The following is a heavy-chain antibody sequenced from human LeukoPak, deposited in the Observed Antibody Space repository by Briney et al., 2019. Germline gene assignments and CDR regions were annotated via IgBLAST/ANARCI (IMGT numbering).Heavy chain of an antibody. CDR2: ISGSGGST. D-gene: IGHD5-12*01. V-gene: IGHV3-23*01. CDR3: AKGGYSGYDGIDDAFDI. CDR1: GFTFSSYA. Sequence: GGSLGLSCAASGFTFSSYAMSWVRQAPGKGLEWVSAISGSGGSTYYADSVKGRFTISRDNSKNTLYLQMNSLRAEDTAVYYCAKGGYSGYDGIDDAFDIWGQGTMVTVSS. J-gene: IGHJ3*02.